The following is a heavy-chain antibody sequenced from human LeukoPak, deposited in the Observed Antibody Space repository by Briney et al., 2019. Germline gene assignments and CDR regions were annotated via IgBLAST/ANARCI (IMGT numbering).Heavy chain of an antibody. J-gene: IGHJ4*02. V-gene: IGHV1-3*02. CDR3: ARGYCTNGVCYNGCGY. Sequence: ASVKVSCKASGYTFTSYAMHWVRQAPGQRLEWMGWSNAGNGNTKYSQEFQGRVTITRDTSASTAYMELSSLRSEDMAVYYCARGYCTNGVCYNGCGYWGQGTLVTVSS. CDR2: SNAGNGNT. CDR1: GYTFTSYA. D-gene: IGHD2-8*01.